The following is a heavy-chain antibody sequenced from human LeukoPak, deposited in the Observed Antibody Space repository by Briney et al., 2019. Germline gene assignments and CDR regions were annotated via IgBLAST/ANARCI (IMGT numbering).Heavy chain of an antibody. V-gene: IGHV3-30*03. D-gene: IGHD3-3*01. Sequence: GGSLRLSCAASGFTFSSYGMHWVRQAPGKGLEWVAVISYDGSNKYYADSVKGRFTISRDNSKNTLYLQMNSLRAEDTAVYYCARGWREFYFEYWGQGNLVTVSS. J-gene: IGHJ4*02. CDR1: GFTFSSYG. CDR3: ARGWREFYFEY. CDR2: ISYDGSNK.